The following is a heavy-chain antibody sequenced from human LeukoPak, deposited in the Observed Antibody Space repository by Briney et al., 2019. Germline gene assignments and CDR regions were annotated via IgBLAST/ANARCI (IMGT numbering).Heavy chain of an antibody. CDR3: ARDYSSSSGYFDY. CDR2: INPNSGDT. D-gene: IGHD6-6*01. CDR1: GYTFTGYY. Sequence: ASVKVSCKASGYTFTGYYMHWVRQAPGQGLEWMGWINPNSGDTNCAEKFQGRVTTTRDTSISTAYMDLRRLRSDDTAVYCCARDYSSSSGYFDYWGQGTLVTVSS. V-gene: IGHV1-2*02. J-gene: IGHJ4*02.